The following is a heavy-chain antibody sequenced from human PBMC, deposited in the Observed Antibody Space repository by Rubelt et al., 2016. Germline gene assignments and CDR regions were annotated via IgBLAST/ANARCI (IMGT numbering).Heavy chain of an antibody. V-gene: IGHV2-26*01. D-gene: IGHD3-22*01. CDR1: GFSVSNVRMG. CDR3: ARARRYYDGSGYRPYYFDY. CDR2: IFSNDEK. J-gene: IGHJ4*02. Sequence: QVTLKESGPVLVKPPETLTLTCTVSGFSVSNVRMGVSWIRQPPGKALEWLAHIFSNDEKSYSTSLKSRLTISKDTSKSQVVLTMTNMDPVDTATYYCARARRYYDGSGYRPYYFDYWGQGTLVTVSS.